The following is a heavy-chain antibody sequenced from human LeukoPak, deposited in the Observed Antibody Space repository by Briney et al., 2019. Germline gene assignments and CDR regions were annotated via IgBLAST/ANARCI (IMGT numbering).Heavy chain of an antibody. V-gene: IGHV1-18*01. D-gene: IGHD2-2*01. CDR2: ISAYNGNT. CDR3: ARGVVVVPAAISYYYYMDV. J-gene: IGHJ6*03. Sequence: ASVKVSCKASGYTFTSYGISWVRQAPGQGLEWMGWISAYNGNTKYAQKFQGRVTITTDESTSTAYMELSSLRSEDTAVYYCARGVVVVPAAISYYYYMDVWGKGTTVTVSS. CDR1: GYTFTSYG.